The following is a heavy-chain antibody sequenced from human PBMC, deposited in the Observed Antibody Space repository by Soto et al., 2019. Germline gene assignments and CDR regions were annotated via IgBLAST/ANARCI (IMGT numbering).Heavy chain of an antibody. CDR1: GYSFTSYW. Sequence: PGESLKISCKGSGYSFTSYWIGWVRQMPGKGLEWMGIIYPGDSDTRYSPSFQGQVTISADKSISTAYLQWSSLKASDTAMYYCARHYYGSGSPTYYYGMDVWGQGTTVTVSS. J-gene: IGHJ6*02. CDR3: ARHYYGSGSPTYYYGMDV. V-gene: IGHV5-51*01. CDR2: IYPGDSDT. D-gene: IGHD3-10*01.